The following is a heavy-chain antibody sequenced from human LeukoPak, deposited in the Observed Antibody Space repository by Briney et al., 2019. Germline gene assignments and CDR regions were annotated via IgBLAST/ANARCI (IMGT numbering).Heavy chain of an antibody. V-gene: IGHV4-59*08. Sequence: GSLRLSCAASGFTFSSYAMSWIRQPPGKGLEWIGYIYYSGSTNYNPSLKSRVTISVDTSKNQFSLKLSSVTAADTAVYYCARHVGLSSGWYDYFDYWGQGTLVTVSS. CDR2: IYYSGST. D-gene: IGHD6-19*01. CDR1: GFTFSSYA. CDR3: ARHVGLSSGWYDYFDY. J-gene: IGHJ4*02.